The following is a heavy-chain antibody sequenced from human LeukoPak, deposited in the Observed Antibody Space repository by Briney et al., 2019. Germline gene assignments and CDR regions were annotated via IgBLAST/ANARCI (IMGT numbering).Heavy chain of an antibody. CDR2: IYHSGST. CDR1: GGSLSSGGSS. Sequence: SETLSLTCAVSGGSLSSGGSSWSWLRQPPGTGLEWIGYIYHSGSTYYNPSLKSRVTISVDRSKNQFSLKLSSVTAADTAVYYCARGSYSMFDYWGQGTLVTVSS. CDR3: ARGSYSMFDY. D-gene: IGHD1-26*01. J-gene: IGHJ4*02. V-gene: IGHV4-30-2*01.